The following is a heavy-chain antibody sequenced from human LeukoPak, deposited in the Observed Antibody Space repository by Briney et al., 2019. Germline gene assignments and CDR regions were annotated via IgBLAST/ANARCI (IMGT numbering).Heavy chain of an antibody. J-gene: IGHJ6*04. Sequence: SVKVSCKASGGTFSSYAISRVRQAPGQGLEWMGGTIPIFGTANYAQKFQGRVTITADESTSTAYIELSSLRSEDTAVYYCARGPPTELPAAMPSGYYYGMDVWGKGTTVTVSS. CDR2: TIPIFGTA. V-gene: IGHV1-69*13. D-gene: IGHD2-2*01. CDR1: GGTFSSYA. CDR3: ARGPPTELPAAMPSGYYYGMDV.